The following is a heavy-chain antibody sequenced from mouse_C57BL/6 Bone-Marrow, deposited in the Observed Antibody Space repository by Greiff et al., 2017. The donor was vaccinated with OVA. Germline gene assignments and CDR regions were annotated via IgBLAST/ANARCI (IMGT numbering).Heavy chain of an antibody. Sequence: QVQLQQSGPELVKPGASVKISCKASGYAFSSSWMNWVKQRPGKGLEWIGRIYPGDGDTNYNGKFKGKATLTADKSSSTAYMQLSSLTSEDSAVYFCAIPPHYYGSSYGYFDVWGTGTTVTVSS. CDR3: AIPPHYYGSSYGYFDV. D-gene: IGHD1-1*01. CDR1: GYAFSSSW. J-gene: IGHJ1*03. CDR2: IYPGDGDT. V-gene: IGHV1-82*01.